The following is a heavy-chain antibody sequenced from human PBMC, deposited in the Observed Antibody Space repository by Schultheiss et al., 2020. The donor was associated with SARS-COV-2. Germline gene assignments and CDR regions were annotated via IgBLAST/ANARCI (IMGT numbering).Heavy chain of an antibody. D-gene: IGHD6-13*01. Sequence: GESLKISCKGSGYSFTNYWIAWVRQMPGKGLEWMGIIYPGDSDTRYSPSFQGQVTISADMSISTAYLQWSSLKASDTAMYYCARQIAAASAFDPWGQGTLVTVSS. CDR3: ARQIAAASAFDP. CDR1: GYSFTNYW. J-gene: IGHJ5*02. CDR2: IYPGDSDT. V-gene: IGHV5-51*01.